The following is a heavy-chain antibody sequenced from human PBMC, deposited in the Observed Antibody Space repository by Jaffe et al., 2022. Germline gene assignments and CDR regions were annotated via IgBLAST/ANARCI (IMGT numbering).Heavy chain of an antibody. CDR2: IYHSGST. V-gene: IGHV4-4*02. CDR3: ARFRSVGIAAAGTSGYYYYYYYMDV. CDR1: GGSISSSNW. J-gene: IGHJ6*03. Sequence: QVQLQESGPGLVKPSGTLSLTCAVSGGSISSSNWWSWIRQPPGKGLEWIGEIYHSGSTNYNPSLKSRVTISVDKSKNQFSLKLSSVTAADTAVYYCARFRSVGIAAAGTSGYYYYYYYMDVWGKGTTVTVSS. D-gene: IGHD6-13*01.